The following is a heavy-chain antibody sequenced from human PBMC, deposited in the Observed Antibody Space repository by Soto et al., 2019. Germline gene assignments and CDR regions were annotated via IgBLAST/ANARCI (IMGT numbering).Heavy chain of an antibody. J-gene: IGHJ2*01. CDR2: LSSSGRS. D-gene: IGHD3-22*01. V-gene: IGHV4-4*07. Sequence: QVQLQESGPGLVKPSETLSLTCTVSGDSISNFYWSWIRQPAGKGLESLGRLSSSGRSNYNPSLQSRVAMSLDTSKNHFSLKLNSMTAADTAVYYCVRVLDSSWYADLWGRGTLVTVSS. CDR3: VRVLDSSWYADL. CDR1: GDSISNFY.